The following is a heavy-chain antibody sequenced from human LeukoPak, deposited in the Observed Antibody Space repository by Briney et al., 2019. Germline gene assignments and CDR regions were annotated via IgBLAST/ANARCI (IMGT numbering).Heavy chain of an antibody. J-gene: IGHJ4*02. V-gene: IGHV1-8*01. Sequence: ASVKVSCKASGYTFTTYEIHWVRQATGQGLEWMGWMNPNSGNTGYAQKFHGRVIITRNPSINTAYMELSSLRSDDTAVYYCARNAEALVWFGELYLDYWGQGTLVTVSS. D-gene: IGHD3-10*01. CDR1: GYTFTTYE. CDR2: MNPNSGNT. CDR3: ARNAEALVWFGELYLDY.